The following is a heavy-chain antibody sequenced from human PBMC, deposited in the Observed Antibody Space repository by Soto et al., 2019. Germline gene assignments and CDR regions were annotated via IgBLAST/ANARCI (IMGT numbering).Heavy chain of an antibody. V-gene: IGHV3-64*01. D-gene: IGHD1-1*01. CDR1: GFTFSSYD. J-gene: IGHJ4*02. CDR3: AGRVSGTYHS. CDR2: ISSNGGTT. Sequence: EVQLAESGGGMVQPGGSLRLSCVASGFTFSSYDMHWVRQAPGKGLEYVSSISSNGGTTYYGNAVKGRFTISRDNSKNTRYLQLGRVGAEDMAVYYCAGRVSGTYHSWGQGTLVTVSS.